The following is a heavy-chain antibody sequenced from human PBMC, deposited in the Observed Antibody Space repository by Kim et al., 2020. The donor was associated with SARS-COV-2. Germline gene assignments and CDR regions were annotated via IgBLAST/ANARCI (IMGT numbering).Heavy chain of an antibody. CDR1: GFTFARYS. J-gene: IGHJ4*02. V-gene: IGHV3-21*04. Sequence: GGSLRLSCEVSGFTFARYSFHWVRQAPGKGLEWVASISSHSTYIYHADSVKGRFTISRDDATTSIYLQMQSLRLDDTAVYFCTRDGGDVGGAINLDYWGQGTLVSVSS. D-gene: IGHD2-21*01. CDR3: TRDGGDVGGAINLDY. CDR2: ISSHSTYI.